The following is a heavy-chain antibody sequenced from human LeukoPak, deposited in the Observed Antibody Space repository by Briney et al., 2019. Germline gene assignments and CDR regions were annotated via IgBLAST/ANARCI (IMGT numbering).Heavy chain of an antibody. CDR2: IWYDGSKE. D-gene: IGHD4-11*01. CDR3: AKAYSILAPYFDY. V-gene: IGHV3-33*06. CDR1: GFTFSSYG. Sequence: PGRSLRLSCAASGFTFSSYGMHWVRQAPGKGLEWVAVIWYDGSKEVYADSVKGRFTISRDNSKNTVYLQMNSLRVEDTAVYYCAKAYSILAPYFDYWGQGTLVTVSS. J-gene: IGHJ4*02.